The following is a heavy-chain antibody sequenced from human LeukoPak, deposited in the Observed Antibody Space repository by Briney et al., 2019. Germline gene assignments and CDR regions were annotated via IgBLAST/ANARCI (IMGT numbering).Heavy chain of an antibody. CDR3: ARGRYNWNDVGYYFDY. V-gene: IGHV4-34*01. CDR1: GGSFSGYY. J-gene: IGHJ4*02. D-gene: IGHD1-1*01. CDR2: INHSGST. Sequence: SETLSLTCAVYGGSFSGYYWSWIRQPPGKGLEWIGEINHSGSTNYNPSLKSRVTISVDTSKNQFSLKLSSVTAADTAVYYCARGRYNWNDVGYYFDYWGQGTLVTVSP.